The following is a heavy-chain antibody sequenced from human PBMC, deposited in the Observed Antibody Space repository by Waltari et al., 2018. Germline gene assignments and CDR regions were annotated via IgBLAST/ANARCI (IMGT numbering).Heavy chain of an antibody. CDR2: ITPILGIA. V-gene: IGHV1-69*04. CDR3: ARGAAPMAVTSLDF. D-gene: IGHD2-2*01. J-gene: IGHJ4*02. CDR1: GGTFSTHI. Sequence: QVQLVQSGAEVKTPESSGKVSCQASGGTFSTHIITWVRQAPGQGLEWMGQITPILGIANYAQKFQARVTITADESTSTSYMELSSLTSEDTAVYYCARGAAPMAVTSLDFWGQGTLVTVSS.